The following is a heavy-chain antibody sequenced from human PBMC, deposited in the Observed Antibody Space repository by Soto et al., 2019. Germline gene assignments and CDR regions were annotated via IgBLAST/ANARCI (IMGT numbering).Heavy chain of an antibody. D-gene: IGHD3-22*01. CDR2: IYHSGST. V-gene: IGHV4-30-4*01. CDR1: GASVTSDDYY. Sequence: PSETLSLTCAVSGASVTSDDYYWSWIRQPPGKGQEWIGYIYHSGSTYYNPSLKSRVSISIDTSQNQFSLKLTSLTAADTAVYYCARDPIFYYASSGYGGYYFDYWGQGSRVTVSS. J-gene: IGHJ4*02. CDR3: ARDPIFYYASSGYGGYYFDY.